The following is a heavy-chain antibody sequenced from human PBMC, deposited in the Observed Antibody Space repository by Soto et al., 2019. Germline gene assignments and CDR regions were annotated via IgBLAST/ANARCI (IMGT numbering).Heavy chain of an antibody. D-gene: IGHD6-6*01. J-gene: IGHJ6*02. CDR1: GFTFSSYA. Sequence: RGSLRLSCAPSGFTFSSYAMHWVRQAPGKGLEWVAVISYDGSNKYYADSVKGRFTISRNNSKNTLYLQMNILRAEDTAVYYWARDRDRLYSSSPQYYYYGMGIWGHGTTVTVSS. CDR2: ISYDGSNK. V-gene: IGHV3-30-3*01. CDR3: ARDRDRLYSSSPQYYYYGMGI.